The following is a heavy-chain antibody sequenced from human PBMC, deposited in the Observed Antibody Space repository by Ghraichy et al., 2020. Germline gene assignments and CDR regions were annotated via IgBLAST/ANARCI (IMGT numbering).Heavy chain of an antibody. Sequence: LSLTCAASGFTFSSYWMHWVRQAPGKGLVWVSRINSDGSSTSYADSVKGRFTISRDNAKNTLYLQMNSLRAEDTAVYYCARAGAYCSGGSCYPDDAFDIWGQGTMVTVSS. CDR1: GFTFSSYW. V-gene: IGHV3-74*01. J-gene: IGHJ3*02. CDR3: ARAGAYCSGGSCYPDDAFDI. D-gene: IGHD2-15*01. CDR2: INSDGSST.